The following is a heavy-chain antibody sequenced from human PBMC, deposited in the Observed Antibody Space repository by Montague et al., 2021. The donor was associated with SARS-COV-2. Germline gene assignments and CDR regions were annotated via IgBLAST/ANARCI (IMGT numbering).Heavy chain of an antibody. CDR1: GDSIRESH. V-gene: IGHV4-4*09. Sequence: ETLSLTCTVAGDSIRESHWSWIRQPPGKGLEWIGYIDNSGSTNYNPALESRVTLTVSASNNQFYLTLRSVTAADTAVYYCARLTGSRVYYYHYGLDVWGQGTTVTVSS. CDR3: ARLTGSRVYYYHYGLDV. J-gene: IGHJ6*02. CDR2: IDNSGST. D-gene: IGHD1-20*01.